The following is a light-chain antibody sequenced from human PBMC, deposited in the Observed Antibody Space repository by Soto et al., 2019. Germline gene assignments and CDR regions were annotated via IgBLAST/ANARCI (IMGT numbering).Light chain of an antibody. Sequence: EIVLTQSPCTLSSSPGERATLSCRASQSVSSSYLAWYQQKPGQAPRLLIYGASTRATGIPDRFSGSGSGTDFTLTISRLEPEDFAVYYCQQYSSSPSITFGQGRLLEVK. CDR2: GAS. V-gene: IGKV3-20*01. CDR1: QSVSSSY. J-gene: IGKJ5*01. CDR3: QQYSSSPSIT.